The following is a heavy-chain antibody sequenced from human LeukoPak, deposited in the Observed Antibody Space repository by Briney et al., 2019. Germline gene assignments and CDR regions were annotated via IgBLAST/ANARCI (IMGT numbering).Heavy chain of an antibody. Sequence: GESLKISCKGSGYRFTSYWIGWVRQMPGKGLEWMGIIYPSDSDTRYSPSFQGQVTISADKSISTAYLQWSSLKASDTAIYYCVRAFSFDDGEPWGQGTLVTVSS. CDR2: IYPSDSDT. CDR3: VRAFSFDDGEP. CDR1: GYRFTSYW. D-gene: IGHD4-17*01. J-gene: IGHJ5*02. V-gene: IGHV5-51*01.